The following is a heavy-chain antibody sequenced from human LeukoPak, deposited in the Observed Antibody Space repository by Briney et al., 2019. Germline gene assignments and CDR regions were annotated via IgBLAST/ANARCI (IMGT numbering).Heavy chain of an antibody. CDR2: ISYDGSNK. D-gene: IGHD6-19*01. J-gene: IGHJ4*02. CDR3: AKENSSLFDY. CDR1: GFTFSSYA. Sequence: PGGSLRLSCAASGFTFSSYAMHWVRQAPGKGLEWVAVISYDGSNKYYADSVKGRFTISRDNSKNTLYLQMNSLRAEDTAVYYCAKENSSLFDYWGQGTLVTVSS. V-gene: IGHV3-30-3*01.